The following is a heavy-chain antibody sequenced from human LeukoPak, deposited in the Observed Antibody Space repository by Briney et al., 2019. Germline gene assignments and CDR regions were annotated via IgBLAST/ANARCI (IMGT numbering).Heavy chain of an antibody. V-gene: IGHV4-59*08. D-gene: IGHD4-17*01. J-gene: IGHJ4*02. Sequence: SETLSLTCTVSGGSISSYYWSWIRQPPGKGLEWIGYIYYSGSTNYNPSLKSRVTISVDTSKNQFSLRLTSVTAADTAVYYCARQTKGTTGPDYWGKGTLVTVSS. CDR2: IYYSGST. CDR3: ARQTKGTTGPDY. CDR1: GGSISSYY.